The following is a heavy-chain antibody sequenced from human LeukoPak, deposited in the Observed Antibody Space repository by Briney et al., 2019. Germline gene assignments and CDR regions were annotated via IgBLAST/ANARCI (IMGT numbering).Heavy chain of an antibody. CDR3: AREPLYSSGWFNNYYYYGMDV. D-gene: IGHD6-19*01. J-gene: IGHJ6*02. Sequence: ASVKVSCKASGYTFTSYGISWVRQAPGQGREWMGWISAYNGNTNYAQKLQGRVTMTTDTSTSTAYMELRSLRSDDTAVYYCAREPLYSSGWFNNYYYYGMDVWGQGTTVTVSS. CDR2: ISAYNGNT. CDR1: GYTFTSYG. V-gene: IGHV1-18*01.